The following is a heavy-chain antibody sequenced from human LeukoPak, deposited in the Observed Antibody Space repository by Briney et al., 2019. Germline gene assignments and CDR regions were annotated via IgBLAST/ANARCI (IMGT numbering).Heavy chain of an antibody. V-gene: IGHV4-38-2*02. D-gene: IGHD1-26*01. CDR2: IYHSGST. Sequence: SETLSLTCTVSGYSISSGYYWGWIRQPPGKGLEWIGSIYHSGSTYYNPSLKSRVTISVDTSKNQFSLKLSSVTAADTAVYYCAGDHRWELPHPHFDYWGQGTLVTVSS. CDR1: GYSISSGYY. CDR3: AGDHRWELPHPHFDY. J-gene: IGHJ4*02.